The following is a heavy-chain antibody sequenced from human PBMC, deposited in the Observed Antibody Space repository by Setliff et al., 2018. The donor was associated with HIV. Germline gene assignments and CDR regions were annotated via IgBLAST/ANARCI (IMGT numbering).Heavy chain of an antibody. D-gene: IGHD1-26*01. CDR3: ARESEVGAGWYFDL. V-gene: IGHV1-8*03. CDR2: MNPNSGNT. CDR1: GYTFTSYD. J-gene: IGHJ2*01. Sequence: ASVKVSCKASGYTFTSYDINWVRQATGQGLEWMGWMNPNSGNTGYAQKFQGRVTITRNTSISTAYIELSSLRSEDTAVYYCARESEVGAGWYFDLWGRGTLVTVSS.